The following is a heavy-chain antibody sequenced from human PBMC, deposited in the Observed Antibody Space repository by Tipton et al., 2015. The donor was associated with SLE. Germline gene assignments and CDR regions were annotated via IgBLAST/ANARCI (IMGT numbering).Heavy chain of an antibody. CDR1: GYSISSGYY. CDR3: ARVPSGPTIT. CDR2: IYYTGIT. Sequence: GLVKPSETLSLTCVVSGYSISSGYYWGWIRQPPGKGLEWIGYIYYTGITNYSPSLKSRVTISIDTSKNHFSLRLGSVTAADTAVYYCARVPSGPTITWGQGTLVTVSS. V-gene: IGHV4-38-2*01. D-gene: IGHD1-26*01. J-gene: IGHJ5*02.